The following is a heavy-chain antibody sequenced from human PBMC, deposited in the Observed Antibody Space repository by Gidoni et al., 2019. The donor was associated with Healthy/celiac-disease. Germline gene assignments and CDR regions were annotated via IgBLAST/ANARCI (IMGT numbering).Heavy chain of an antibody. Sequence: QVQLVQSGAEVKKPGSSVKVSCKASVGTFSSYAISWVRQAPGQGLEWMGGIIPIFGTANYAQKFQGRVTITADKSTSTAYMELSSLRSEDTAVYYCARYYYDSSGYYYYGMDVWGQGTTVTVSS. CDR3: ARYYYDSSGYYYYGMDV. CDR1: VGTFSSYA. V-gene: IGHV1-69*06. J-gene: IGHJ6*02. CDR2: IIPIFGTA. D-gene: IGHD3-22*01.